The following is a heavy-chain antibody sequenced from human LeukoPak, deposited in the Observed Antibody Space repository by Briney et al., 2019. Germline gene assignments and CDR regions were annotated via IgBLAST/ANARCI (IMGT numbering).Heavy chain of an antibody. J-gene: IGHJ4*02. CDR2: IYYSGST. D-gene: IGHD1-20*01. CDR3: ARRHNWNYINY. CDR1: GGSISSGGYY. Sequence: SETLSLTCTVSGGSISSGGYYWSWLRQHPGKGLEWIGYIYYSGSTYYNPSLKSRVTISVHTSKNQFSLKLSSVTAADTAVYYCARRHNWNYINYWGQGTLVTVSS. V-gene: IGHV4-31*03.